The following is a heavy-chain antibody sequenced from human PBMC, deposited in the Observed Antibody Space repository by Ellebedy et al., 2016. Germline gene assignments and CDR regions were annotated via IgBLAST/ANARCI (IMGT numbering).Heavy chain of an antibody. Sequence: ASVKVSCKASGYTFTSYGISWVRQAPGQGLEWMGIINPSGGSTSYAQKFQGRVTMTRDTSTSTVYMELSSLRSDDTAVYYCARDALYGGKGAGYWGQGTLVTVSS. CDR3: ARDALYGGKGAGY. CDR2: INPSGGST. CDR1: GYTFTSYG. J-gene: IGHJ4*02. V-gene: IGHV1-46*01. D-gene: IGHD4-23*01.